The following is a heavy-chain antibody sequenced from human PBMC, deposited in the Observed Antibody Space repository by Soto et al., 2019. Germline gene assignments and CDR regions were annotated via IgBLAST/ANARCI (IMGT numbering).Heavy chain of an antibody. D-gene: IGHD6-13*01. CDR2: ISSSSSYI. V-gene: IGHV3-21*01. CDR1: GFTFSSYS. Sequence: PGGSLRLACAASGFTFSSYSMNWVRQAPGKGLEWVSSISSSSSYIYYADSVKGRFTISRDNAKNSLYLQMNSLRAEDTAVYYCARPNTRYIAAFDFWAQGTLVTVSS. J-gene: IGHJ5*01. CDR3: ARPNTRYIAAFDF.